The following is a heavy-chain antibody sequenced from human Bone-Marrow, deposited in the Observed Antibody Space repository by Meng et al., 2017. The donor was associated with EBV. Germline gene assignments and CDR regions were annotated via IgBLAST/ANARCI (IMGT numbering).Heavy chain of an antibody. CDR3: VTRLASLTPD. D-gene: IGHD2-15*01. CDR2: VDPENGET. Sequence: EVQALQSGAEVKKPGTSVKISCKLSGYSFTDYYIPWVQQAPGKGLGWMGLVDPENGETKFAEKFQGRVSITADTSTDTAYLEVNSLRSEDTAIYYCVTRLASLTPDWGQGTLVTVSS. V-gene: IGHV1-69-2*01. J-gene: IGHJ1*01. CDR1: GYSFTDYY.